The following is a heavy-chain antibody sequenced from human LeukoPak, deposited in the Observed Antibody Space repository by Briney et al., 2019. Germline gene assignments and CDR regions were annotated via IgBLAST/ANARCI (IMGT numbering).Heavy chain of an antibody. CDR2: IIPILGIA. D-gene: IGHD3-22*01. J-gene: IGHJ4*02. CDR3: ARDNYYDSSNYYRPFDY. V-gene: IGHV1-69*04. CDR1: GGTFSSYA. Sequence: VKVSCKASGGTFSSYAISWVRQAPGQGLEWMGRIIPILGIANYAQKFQGRVTITADKSTSTAYMELSSLRSEDTAVYYCARDNYYDSSNYYRPFDYWGQGILVTVSS.